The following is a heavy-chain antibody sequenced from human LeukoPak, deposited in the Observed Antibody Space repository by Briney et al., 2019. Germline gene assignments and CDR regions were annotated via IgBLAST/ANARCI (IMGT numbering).Heavy chain of an antibody. J-gene: IGHJ4*02. Sequence: GGSLRLSCAASGFTFSSYATNWVRQAPGKGLEWVSAIGASGAYTFYADSVKGRFTISRDNSRNTLYLQMNSLRAEDTAVYYCAKRPTMTTVTTPSWRVCDSWGQGTLVTVSS. V-gene: IGHV3-23*01. D-gene: IGHD4-17*01. CDR1: GFTFSSYA. CDR3: AKRPTMTTVTTPSWRVCDS. CDR2: IGASGAYT.